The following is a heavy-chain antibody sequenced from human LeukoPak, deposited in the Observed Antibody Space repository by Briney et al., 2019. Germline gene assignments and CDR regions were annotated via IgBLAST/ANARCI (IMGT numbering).Heavy chain of an antibody. D-gene: IGHD7-27*01. V-gene: IGHV3-23*01. CDR2: ISSSGSST. CDR1: AFTFSNYA. J-gene: IGHJ4*02. CDR3: AKDGPDSWGYFDY. Sequence: PGGSLRLSCAASAFTFSNYAMNWVRQAPGKGLEWVSAISSSGSSTYYADSVKGRFTISRDNSKNTLYLQMNGLRAEDTAVYYCAKDGPDSWGYFDYWGQGTLVTVSS.